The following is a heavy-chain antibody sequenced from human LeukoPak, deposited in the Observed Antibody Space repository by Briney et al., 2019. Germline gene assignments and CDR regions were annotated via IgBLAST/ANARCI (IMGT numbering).Heavy chain of an antibody. D-gene: IGHD5-18*01. CDR2: INAGNGNT. CDR1: GYTFTSYA. CDR3: ARILTRQLWSLDY. Sequence: GASVKVSCKASGYTFTSYAMHWVRQAPGQRLEWMGWINAGNGNTKYSQKFQGRVTITRDTSASTAYMELSSLRSEDTAVYYCARILTRQLWSLDYWGQGTLVTVSS. V-gene: IGHV1-3*01. J-gene: IGHJ4*02.